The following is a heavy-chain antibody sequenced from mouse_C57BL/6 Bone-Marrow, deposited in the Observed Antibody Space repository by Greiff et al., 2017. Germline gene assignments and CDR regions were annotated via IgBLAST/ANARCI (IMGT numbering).Heavy chain of an antibody. CDR3: ARPATMVTTGFAY. V-gene: IGHV5-15*01. J-gene: IGHJ3*01. D-gene: IGHD2-2*01. CDR1: GFTFSDYG. Sequence: VQLKESGGGLVQPGGSLKLSCAASGFTFSDYGMAWVRQAPRKGPEWVAFISNLAYSIYYADTVTGRFTISRENAKNTLYLEMSSLRSEDTAMYYCARPATMVTTGFAYWGQGTLVTVSA. CDR2: ISNLAYSI.